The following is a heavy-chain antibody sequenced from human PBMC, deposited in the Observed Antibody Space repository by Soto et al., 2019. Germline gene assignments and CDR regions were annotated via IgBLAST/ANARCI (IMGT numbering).Heavy chain of an antibody. J-gene: IGHJ4*02. CDR1: GFTFGSYP. CDR3: AREGMSRHRWVFDY. V-gene: IGHV3-64*01. D-gene: IGHD6-13*01. Sequence: EVQLVESGGGLVQPGGSLRLSCAASGFTFGSYPMHWVRQAPGKGLEYVSAISTNGDSTFYANSVKGRFTISRDNSKNTLYLQMGSLRAEDMGVYYCAREGMSRHRWVFDYWGQGTLVTASS. CDR2: ISTNGDST.